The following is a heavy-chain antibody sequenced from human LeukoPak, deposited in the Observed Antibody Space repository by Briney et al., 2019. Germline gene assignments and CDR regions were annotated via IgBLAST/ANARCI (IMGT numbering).Heavy chain of an antibody. CDR3: ARYYCPNGVCWHFDY. J-gene: IGHJ4*02. CDR1: GDTITTYY. V-gene: IGHV4-59*07. CDR2: IHYTGST. D-gene: IGHD2-8*01. Sequence: SDTLSLTCTASGDTITTYYWNWIRQPPGKGLEWIGYIHYTGSTKSNPSLKSRVTISVDTSKNQFSLKLSSVTAADTAVYYCARYYCPNGVCWHFDYWGRGTLVTVSS.